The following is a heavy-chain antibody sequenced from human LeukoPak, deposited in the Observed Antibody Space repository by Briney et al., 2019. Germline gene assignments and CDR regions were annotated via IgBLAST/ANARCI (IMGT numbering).Heavy chain of an antibody. Sequence: SETLSLTCTVSGGSISSRSFYWGWLRQSPGKGLEWFGSIYYSGSTYYNPSLKSRVTISRDTSKNQFSLRLSSVTAADTAVYYCARSYCSSTTCSAVGTFDIWGQGTMVTVSS. CDR2: IYYSGST. V-gene: IGHV4-39*01. J-gene: IGHJ3*02. CDR1: GGSISSRSFY. CDR3: ARSYCSSTTCSAVGTFDI. D-gene: IGHD2-2*01.